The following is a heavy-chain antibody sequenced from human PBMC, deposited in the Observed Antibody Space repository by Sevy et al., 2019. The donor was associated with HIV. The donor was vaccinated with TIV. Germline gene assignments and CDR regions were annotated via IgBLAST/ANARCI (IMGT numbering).Heavy chain of an antibody. J-gene: IGHJ5*01. V-gene: IGHV3-30*04. CDR2: ISYDGSRT. D-gene: IGHD3-10*01. CDR1: GFIFSNYP. CDR3: TRVRGLLGWFDS. Sequence: GGSLRLSCAASGFIFSNYPIHWVRQAPGKGLEWVAVISYDGSRTSYADSVKGRFTISRDNSKNTLFLQMNSLRAEDTAVYYCTRVRGLLGWFDSWGQGTLVTVSS.